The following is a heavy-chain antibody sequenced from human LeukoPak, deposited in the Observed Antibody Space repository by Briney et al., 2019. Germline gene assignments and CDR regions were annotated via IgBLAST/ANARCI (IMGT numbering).Heavy chain of an antibody. V-gene: IGHV4-34*01. CDR3: ARGSEYYDFWSGYSSPFDY. Sequence: PSEILSLTCAVYGGSFSGYYWSWIRQPPGKGLEWIGEINHSGSTNYNPSLKSRVTISVDTSKNQFSLKLSSVTAADTAVYYCARGSEYYDFWSGYSSPFDYWGQGTLVTVSS. CDR2: INHSGST. D-gene: IGHD3-3*01. CDR1: GGSFSGYY. J-gene: IGHJ4*02.